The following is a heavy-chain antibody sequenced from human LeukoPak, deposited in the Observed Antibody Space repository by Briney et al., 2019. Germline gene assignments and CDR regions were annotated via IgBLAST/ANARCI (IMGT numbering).Heavy chain of an antibody. CDR3: ARVIAVAGFDY. J-gene: IGHJ4*02. D-gene: IGHD6-19*01. CDR1: GFTFSGNW. Sequence: GGSLRLSCAASGFTFSGNWMHWVRQAPGKGLVWVSRINSDGSSTSYADSVKGRFTISRDNAKNTLYLQMNSLRAEDTAVYYCARVIAVAGFDYWGQGTLVTVSS. CDR2: INSDGSST. V-gene: IGHV3-74*01.